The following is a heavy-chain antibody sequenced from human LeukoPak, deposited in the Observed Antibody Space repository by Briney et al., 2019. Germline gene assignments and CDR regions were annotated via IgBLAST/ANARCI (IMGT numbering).Heavy chain of an antibody. V-gene: IGHV3-23*01. CDR1: GFTFSSYA. D-gene: IGHD3-9*01. CDR2: LSGSGDNA. J-gene: IGHJ4*02. CDR3: AKGFHLTGYYPFDY. Sequence: GGSLRLSCAASGFTFSSYAMSWVRQAPGKGLEWVSALSGSGDNAHYADSVKSRFIISRENSKNTLYLQMSSLRVEDTAVYYCAKGFHLTGYYPFDYWGQGTLVTVSS.